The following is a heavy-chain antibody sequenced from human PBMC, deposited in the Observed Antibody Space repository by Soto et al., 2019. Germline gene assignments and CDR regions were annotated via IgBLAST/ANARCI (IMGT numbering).Heavy chain of an antibody. V-gene: IGHV3-48*02. Sequence: EVQLVESGGGLVQPGGSLRLSCAASGFTFTAYSMTWVRQAPGKGLEWVSFISSSISTIYHADSVKGRFTISRDNAKNSLYLQMNSMRDEDTAVYYCARVVPTVFDSWGQGTLVTVSS. CDR3: ARVVPTVFDS. CDR1: GFTFTAYS. J-gene: IGHJ4*02. D-gene: IGHD6-13*01. CDR2: ISSSISTI.